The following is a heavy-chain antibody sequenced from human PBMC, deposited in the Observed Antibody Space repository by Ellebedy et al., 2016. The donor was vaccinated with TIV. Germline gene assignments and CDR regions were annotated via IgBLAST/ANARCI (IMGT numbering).Heavy chain of an antibody. CDR3: AKDSGKYGWNSEY. J-gene: IGHJ4*02. CDR2: FGLSGDTT. D-gene: IGHD3-10*01. V-gene: IGHV3-23*01. Sequence: PGGSLRLSCAASGFTFSSYAMSWVRQAPGKGLEWVSGFGLSGDTTYYLDSVKGRFTISRDNSKNTLYLQMNSLRAEDTAIYYCAKDSGKYGWNSEYWGQGTQVTVSS. CDR1: GFTFSSYA.